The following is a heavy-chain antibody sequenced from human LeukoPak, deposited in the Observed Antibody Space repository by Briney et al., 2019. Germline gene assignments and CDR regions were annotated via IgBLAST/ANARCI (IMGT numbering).Heavy chain of an antibody. Sequence: PSETLSLTCTVSGGSISSYYWSWIRQPPGKGLEWIGYIYYSGSTNYNPSLKSRVTISVDTSKNQFSLKLSSVTAADTAVYYCARYRGGSGSYFDYWGQGTLVTVSS. CDR1: GGSISSYY. V-gene: IGHV4-59*01. J-gene: IGHJ4*02. CDR2: IYYSGST. CDR3: ARYRGGSGSYFDY. D-gene: IGHD3-10*01.